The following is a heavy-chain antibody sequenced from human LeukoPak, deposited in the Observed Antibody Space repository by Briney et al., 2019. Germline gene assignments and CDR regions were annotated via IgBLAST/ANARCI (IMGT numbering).Heavy chain of an antibody. CDR3: ARGRNPITMVRGVISNWFDP. J-gene: IGHJ5*02. CDR2: MNPNSGNT. CDR1: GHTFTSYD. V-gene: IGHV1-8*01. Sequence: ASVKVSCKASGHTFTSYDINWVRQATGQGLEWMGWMNPNSGNTGYAQKFQGRVTMTRNTSISTAYMELSSLRSEDTAVYYCARGRNPITMVRGVISNWFDPWGQGTLVTVSS. D-gene: IGHD3-10*01.